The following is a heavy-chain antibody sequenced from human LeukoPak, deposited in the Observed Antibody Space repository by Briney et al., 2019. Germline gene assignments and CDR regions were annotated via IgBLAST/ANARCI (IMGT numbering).Heavy chain of an antibody. CDR1: GFTFSSYS. J-gene: IGHJ4*02. V-gene: IGHV3-7*03. CDR3: AREVVATASAFDC. Sequence: GGSLRLSCAASGFTFSSYSMNWVRQAPGKGLEWVANIKDDGSVKNHVDSLKGRFSIPRDNARNSLYLQISSRRAEDTAVYYCAREVVATASAFDCWGQGTLVTVSS. D-gene: IGHD2-21*01. CDR2: IKDDGSVK.